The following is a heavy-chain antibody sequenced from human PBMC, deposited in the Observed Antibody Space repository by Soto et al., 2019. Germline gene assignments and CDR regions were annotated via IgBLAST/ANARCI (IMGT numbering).Heavy chain of an antibody. V-gene: IGHV1-46*01. J-gene: IGHJ1*01. CDR3: AREENCSDGICYSEYFQR. D-gene: IGHD2-15*01. Sequence: QVQLVQSGAEVKKPGASVKVSCKASGYIFTAYSMHWVRQAPGQGLEWMGVVNPSGGSTNYAQKFQGRITMTRDTTSRTAYMNLSSGTSEDTAVYYCAREENCSDGICYSEYFQRWGQGTLVTVSS. CDR1: GYIFTAYS. CDR2: VNPSGGST.